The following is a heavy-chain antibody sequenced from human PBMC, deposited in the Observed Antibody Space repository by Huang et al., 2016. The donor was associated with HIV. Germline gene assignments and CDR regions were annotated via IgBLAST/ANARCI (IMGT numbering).Heavy chain of an antibody. J-gene: IGHJ5*02. CDR2: VYDSGTT. CDR1: GDSVSSHY. V-gene: IGHV4-59*02. Sequence: QVRLQESGPGLVKPSEPLSLSCTVSGDSVSSHYWGGIRYPPGKGREWIGTVYDSGTTKYNPGLKSRITIAVDTSKNGFSLNITSVSAADTAMYFCVRDQGRLAVGGIDNWFDPWGQGALVTVSS. D-gene: IGHD6-19*01. CDR3: VRDQGRLAVGGIDNWFDP.